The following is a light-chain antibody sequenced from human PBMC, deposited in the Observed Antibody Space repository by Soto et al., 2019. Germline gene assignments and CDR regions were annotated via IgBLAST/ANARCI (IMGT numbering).Light chain of an antibody. CDR1: SSDVAFYNH. CDR2: EVN. CDR3: SSFASTHTYV. V-gene: IGLV2-14*01. Sequence: QSVLTQPASVSGPPGQSITISCTGTSSDVAFYNHVSWYQQHPGKAPKLLIYEVNNRPSGVSHRFSGSKSGNTASLTISGLQAEDEADYYCSSFASTHTYVFGTGTKVTVL. J-gene: IGLJ1*01.